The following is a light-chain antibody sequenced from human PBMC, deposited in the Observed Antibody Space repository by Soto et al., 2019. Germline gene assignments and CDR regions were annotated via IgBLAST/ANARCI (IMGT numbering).Light chain of an antibody. CDR3: QSYDSRLSAVV. Sequence: QLVLTQPPSVSGAPGQRVTISCTGNSSNIGAGFDVHWYQQLPGTAPKLLIYDNSNRPSGVPDRFSGSKSGTSASRAITGLQAEDGTDYYCQSYDSRLSAVVFGGGTKLTVL. V-gene: IGLV1-40*01. CDR1: SSNIGAGFD. CDR2: DNS. J-gene: IGLJ2*01.